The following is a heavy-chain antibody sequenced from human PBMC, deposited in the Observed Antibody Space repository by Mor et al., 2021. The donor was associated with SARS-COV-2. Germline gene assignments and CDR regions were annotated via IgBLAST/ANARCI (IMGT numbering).Heavy chain of an antibody. J-gene: IGHJ4*01. Sequence: NGLEWVAYISSRGSSTFYADSVKGRFSVSRDNAESSLHLQMSSLRDDDTAIYYCARGGSCSSSTCYPNSVFD. CDR2: ISSRGSST. D-gene: IGHD2-2*01. V-gene: IGHV3-48*03. CDR3: ARGGSCSSSTCYPNSVFD.